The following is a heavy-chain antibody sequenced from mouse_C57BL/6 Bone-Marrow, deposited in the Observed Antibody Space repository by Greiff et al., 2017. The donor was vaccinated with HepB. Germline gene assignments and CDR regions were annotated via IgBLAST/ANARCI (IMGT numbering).Heavy chain of an antibody. D-gene: IGHD1-1*01. CDR2: IDPEDGDT. Sequence: QVQLQQPGAELVMPGASVKLSCKASGYTFTSYWMHWVKQRPGQGLEWIGEIDPEDGDTKYAPKFQGKATITADTSSNTAYLQLSSLTSADTAVYYYAGNYGLDYWGQGTTLTVSS. J-gene: IGHJ2*01. V-gene: IGHV1-69*01. CDR1: GYTFTSYW. CDR3: AGNYGLDY.